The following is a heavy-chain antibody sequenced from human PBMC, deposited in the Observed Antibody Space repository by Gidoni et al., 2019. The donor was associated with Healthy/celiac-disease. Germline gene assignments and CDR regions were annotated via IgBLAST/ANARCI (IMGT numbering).Heavy chain of an antibody. CDR1: GLAFSSYA. J-gene: IGHJ3*02. V-gene: IGHV3-23*01. Sequence: EVQLLESGVGLVQPGGSLRLSCAASGLAFSSYAMSWVRQAPGKVLEWVSVISGSGGSTYYADSVKGRFTISRDNSKNTLYLQMNSLRAEDTAVYYCATSSSWYLGAFDIWGQGTMVTVSS. D-gene: IGHD6-13*01. CDR2: ISGSGGST. CDR3: ATSSSWYLGAFDI.